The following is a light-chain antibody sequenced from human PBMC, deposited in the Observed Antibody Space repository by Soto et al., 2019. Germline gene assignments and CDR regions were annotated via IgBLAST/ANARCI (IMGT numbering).Light chain of an antibody. CDR3: QQYDYTPYS. J-gene: IGKJ2*03. CDR1: QSLLYSSNNKNY. Sequence: DIVMTQSPDSLPVSRGERATINCKSSQSLLYSSNNKNYLAWYQQKPGQPPKLLIFWASTRESGVPARFSGRGSGTDLTLTISRLQAADVAVYYSQQYDYTPYSFGQGTKLEIK. V-gene: IGKV4-1*01. CDR2: WAS.